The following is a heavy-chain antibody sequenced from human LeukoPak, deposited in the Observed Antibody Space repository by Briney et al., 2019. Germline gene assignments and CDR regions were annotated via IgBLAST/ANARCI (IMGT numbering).Heavy chain of an antibody. V-gene: IGHV4-39*07. D-gene: IGHD3-16*01. CDR3: ARCLLGGGDYYFDY. CDR1: GGSISSSSYY. Sequence: SETLSLTCTFSGGSISSSSYYWGWIRQPPGKGLEWIGSVFHSGNAYYNPSLKSRVTISVDTSKNQFSLKLSSVTVADTAVYYCARCLLGGGDYYFDYWGQGTLVTVSS. CDR2: VFHSGNA. J-gene: IGHJ4*02.